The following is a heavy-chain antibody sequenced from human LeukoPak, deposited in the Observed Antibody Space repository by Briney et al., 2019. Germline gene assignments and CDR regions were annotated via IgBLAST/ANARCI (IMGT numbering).Heavy chain of an antibody. CDR3: ARARWQLVPYFDS. CDR2: INPNSGGT. CDR1: GYTFTDYY. V-gene: IGHV1-2*02. J-gene: IGHJ4*02. D-gene: IGHD6-6*01. Sequence: ASVKLSCKASGYTFTDYYMHWVRQAPGQGLEWMGWINPNSGGTNFAQKFQGRVAMTRDTSISTAYLELGSLGSDDTAVYFCARARWQLVPYFDSWGQGSLVTVSS.